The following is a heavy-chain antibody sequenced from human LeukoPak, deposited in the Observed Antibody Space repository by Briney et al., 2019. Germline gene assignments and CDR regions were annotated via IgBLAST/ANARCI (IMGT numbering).Heavy chain of an antibody. V-gene: IGHV1-46*01. D-gene: IGHD3-16*01. Sequence: ASVKVSCKASGYTFTSYYMHWVRQAPGQGLEWMGIINPSGGSTSYAQKFQGRVTMTRDMSTSTVYMELSSLRSEDTAVYYCARDLEGDGGGEDYWGQGTLVTVSA. CDR2: INPSGGST. CDR3: ARDLEGDGGGEDY. J-gene: IGHJ4*02. CDR1: GYTFTSYY.